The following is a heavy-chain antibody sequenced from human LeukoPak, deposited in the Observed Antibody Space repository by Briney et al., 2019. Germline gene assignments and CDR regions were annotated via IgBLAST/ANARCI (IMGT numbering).Heavy chain of an antibody. J-gene: IGHJ4*02. V-gene: IGHV1-18*04. CDR1: GYTFTGYY. Sequence: GASVKVSCKAPGYTFTGYYMHWVRQAPGQGLEWMGWISGYNGYTNYAQKFQGRVTMTTDTSTTTAYMELTSLRSDDTAVYYCARETSHYFDYWGQGTPVTVSS. CDR3: ARETSHYFDY. CDR2: ISGYNGYT.